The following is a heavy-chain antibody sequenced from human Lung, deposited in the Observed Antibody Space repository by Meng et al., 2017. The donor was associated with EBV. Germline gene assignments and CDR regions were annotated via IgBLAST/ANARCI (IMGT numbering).Heavy chain of an antibody. CDR2: VVYSGTT. CDR1: GRSISSRSYY. Sequence: QRRLQGPGPGRGNPSETLSLPCTVSGRSISSRSYYWAWIRQPPGEGLEWIGSVVYSGTTYYTSSLKSRVSISVDTSKNQFSLKLSSVTAADTAVYYCARHHHSPTFDYWGQGTLVTVSS. V-gene: IGHV4-39*01. CDR3: ARHHHSPTFDY. D-gene: IGHD1-14*01. J-gene: IGHJ4*02.